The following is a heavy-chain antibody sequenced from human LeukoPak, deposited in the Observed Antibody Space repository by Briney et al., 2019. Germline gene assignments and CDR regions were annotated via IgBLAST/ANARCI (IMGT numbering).Heavy chain of an antibody. CDR1: GGSVGGNY. CDR2: IYNDGSA. V-gene: IGHV4-59*02. CDR3: ARAVTGDVFDD. J-gene: IGHJ4*02. D-gene: IGHD7-27*01. Sequence: PSETLSLTCTVSGGSVGGNYWSWIRQTPGKGLEWIGYIYNDGSANYNPSLKSRVTISIDTSKNQFSLKVTSVTAADTAVYFCARAVTGDVFDDWGQGTLVTVSS.